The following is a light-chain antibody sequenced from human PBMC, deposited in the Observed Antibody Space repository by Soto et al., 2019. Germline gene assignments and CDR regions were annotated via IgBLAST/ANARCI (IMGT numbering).Light chain of an antibody. CDR3: QHYDSYPWT. V-gene: IGKV1-5*01. CDR2: DAS. J-gene: IGKJ1*01. Sequence: DIQMAQSPSTLSASVGDRVTITCRASQSISSWLAWYRQKPGKAPKLLIYDASSLESGVPSRFSGSGSGTEFTLTISSLQPDDFAPYYCQHYDSYPWTFGQGTKVEIK. CDR1: QSISSW.